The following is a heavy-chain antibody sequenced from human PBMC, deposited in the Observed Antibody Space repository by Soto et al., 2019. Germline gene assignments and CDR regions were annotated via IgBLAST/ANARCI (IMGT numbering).Heavy chain of an antibody. V-gene: IGHV3-23*01. D-gene: IGHD6-19*01. J-gene: IGHJ5*02. Sequence: EVKLLESGGGLVQPGGSLRLSCVASGFTYYSYAMSWVRQAPGQGLEWVSTITGGADNTHYADSVRGLFTISSDNSKNTLSLQMNSLRVEDTAVYHCAKGRIPVAAPYNWFDPWGQGTLVTVSS. CDR3: AKGRIPVAAPYNWFDP. CDR2: ITGGADNT. CDR1: GFTYYSYA.